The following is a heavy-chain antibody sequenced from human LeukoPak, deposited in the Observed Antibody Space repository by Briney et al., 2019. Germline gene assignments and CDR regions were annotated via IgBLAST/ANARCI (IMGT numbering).Heavy chain of an antibody. D-gene: IGHD3-3*01. CDR2: IIPILGIA. CDR3: APTYYDFWSGYYDGWFDP. J-gene: IGHJ5*02. V-gene: IGHV1-69*02. CDR1: GGTFSSYT. Sequence: GSSVKVSYKASGGTFSSYTISWVRQAPGQGLEWMGRIIPILGIANYAQKFQGRVTITADKSTSTAYMELSSLRSEDTAVYYCAPTYYDFWSGYYDGWFDPWGQGTLVTVSS.